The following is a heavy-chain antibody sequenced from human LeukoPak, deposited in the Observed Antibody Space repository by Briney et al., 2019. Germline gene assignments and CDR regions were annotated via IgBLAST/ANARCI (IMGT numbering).Heavy chain of an antibody. CDR1: GYTFTGYY. J-gene: IGHJ5*02. CDR3: AGSVVVAATSGFDP. D-gene: IGHD2-15*01. V-gene: IGHV1-2*02. Sequence: GASVKVSCKASGYTFTGYYMHWVRQAPGQGLEWMGWINPNSGGTNYAQKFRGRVTMTRDTSISTAYMELSRLRSGDTAVYYCAGSVVVAATSGFDPWGQGTLVTVSS. CDR2: INPNSGGT.